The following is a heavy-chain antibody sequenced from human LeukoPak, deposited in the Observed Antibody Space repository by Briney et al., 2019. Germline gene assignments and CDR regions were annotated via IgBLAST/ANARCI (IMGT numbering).Heavy chain of an antibody. CDR3: ARDGVNSSGWYGVGAFDI. D-gene: IGHD6-19*01. Sequence: SETLSLTCTVSGGSISSGDYYWSWIRQPPGKGLEWIGYIYYSGSTYYNPSLKSRVTISVDTSKNQFSLKLSSVTAADTAVYYCARDGVNSSGWYGVGAFDIWGQGTMVTVSS. CDR1: GGSISSGDYY. CDR2: IYYSGST. V-gene: IGHV4-30-4*08. J-gene: IGHJ3*02.